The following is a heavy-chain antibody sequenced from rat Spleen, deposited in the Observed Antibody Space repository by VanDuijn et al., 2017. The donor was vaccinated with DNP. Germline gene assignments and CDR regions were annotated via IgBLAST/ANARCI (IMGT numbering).Heavy chain of an antibody. V-gene: IGHV5S11*01. J-gene: IGHJ2*01. CDR3: AKAGGYSPWYFDY. D-gene: IGHD1-11*01. CDR2: ITPGGGNT. CDR1: GFTFSDYN. Sequence: EVQLVESGGGLVQPGRSMKLSCAASGFTFSDYNMAWVRQAPKKGLEWVASITPGGGNTYYRDSVKGRFTISRDNAKSTLYLQMDSLRSEETATYYCAKAGGYSPWYFDYWGQGVMVTVSS.